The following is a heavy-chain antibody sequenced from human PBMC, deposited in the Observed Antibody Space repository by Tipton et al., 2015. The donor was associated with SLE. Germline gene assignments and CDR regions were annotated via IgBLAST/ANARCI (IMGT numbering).Heavy chain of an antibody. CDR3: ARPYMDRSGYNYGFFDY. D-gene: IGHD3-22*01. Sequence: LRLSCSVSGASIGTGTYYWGWIRQHPGKGLEWIGYITYTASTTYNPSLKGRVAISVDTSKNHFSLRLSSVTAADTAIYYCARPYMDRSGYNYGFFDYWGQGILVSVSS. CDR2: ITYTAST. CDR1: GASIGTGTYY. V-gene: IGHV4-31*03. J-gene: IGHJ4*02.